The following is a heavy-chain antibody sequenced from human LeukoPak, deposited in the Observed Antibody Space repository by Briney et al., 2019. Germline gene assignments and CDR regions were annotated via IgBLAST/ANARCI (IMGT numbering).Heavy chain of an antibody. V-gene: IGHV3-30*03. CDR1: GFTFSSYG. CDR3: ALPGYSSGWYCLAY. CDR2: ISYDGSNK. Sequence: GGSLRLSCAASGFTFSSYGMHWVRQAPGKGLEWVAVISYDGSNKYYADSVKGRFTISRDNSKNTLYLQMNSLRAEDTAVYYCALPGYSSGWYCLAYWGQGTLVTVSS. D-gene: IGHD6-19*01. J-gene: IGHJ4*02.